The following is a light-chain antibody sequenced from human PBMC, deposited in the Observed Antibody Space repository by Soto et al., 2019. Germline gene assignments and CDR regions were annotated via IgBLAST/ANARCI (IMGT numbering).Light chain of an antibody. CDR1: SSDVGSYNL. Sequence: QSALTQPASVSGSPGQSITISCTGTSSDVGSYNLVSWYQQHPGKAPKLMIYEGSKRPSGVSNRFSGSKSGNPASLTISGLQAEDEADYYCCSYAGSSTFAYVFGTGTKLTVL. J-gene: IGLJ1*01. CDR3: CSYAGSSTFAYV. V-gene: IGLV2-23*03. CDR2: EGS.